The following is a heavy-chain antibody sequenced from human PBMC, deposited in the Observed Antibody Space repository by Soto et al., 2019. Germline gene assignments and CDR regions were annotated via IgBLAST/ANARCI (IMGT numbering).Heavy chain of an antibody. V-gene: IGHV1-69*02. J-gene: IGHJ3*02. D-gene: IGHD1-26*01. Sequence: QVQLVQSGAEVKKPGSSVKVSCKDSGGTFSTYSMFWVRQAPGQGLEWMGRIIPMLGIRNYAQRFQDRVTITSYKCTATAHMELSSLRSEDMVLYYCTIGRGSGEGFDIWGQGTMVTGSS. CDR3: TIGRGSGEGFDI. CDR2: IIPMLGIR. CDR1: GGTFSTYS.